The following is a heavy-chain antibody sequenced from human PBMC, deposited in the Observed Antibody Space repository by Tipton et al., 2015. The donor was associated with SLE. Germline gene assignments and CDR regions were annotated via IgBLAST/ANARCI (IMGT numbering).Heavy chain of an antibody. Sequence: QSGAEVKKPGESLKISCKASGFTFTTFWIGWVRQMPAKGLEWMGIIYPGDSDTIYSPSFQGQVTISADNSITTAFLQWNSTKASDTAMYYCARITSNGYYYGAFDIWGHGTMVTVSS. CDR2: IYPGDSDT. CDR3: ARITSNGYYYGAFDI. V-gene: IGHV5-51*03. CDR1: GFTFTTFW. J-gene: IGHJ3*02. D-gene: IGHD3-22*01.